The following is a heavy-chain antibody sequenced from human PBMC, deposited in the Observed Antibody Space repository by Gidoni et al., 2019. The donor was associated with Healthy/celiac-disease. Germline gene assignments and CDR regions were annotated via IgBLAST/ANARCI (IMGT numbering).Heavy chain of an antibody. Sequence: QVQLVESGGGLVKPGGSLRLSCAASGFTFSDYSMSWIRQAPGKGLEWFSYISSSGSTIYYADSVKGRFTISRDNAKNSLYLQMNSLRAEDTAVYYCARDGPTLYYYYYGMDVWGQGTTVTVSS. J-gene: IGHJ6*02. CDR3: ARDGPTLYYYYYGMDV. CDR1: GFTFSDYS. V-gene: IGHV3-11*01. CDR2: ISSSGSTI.